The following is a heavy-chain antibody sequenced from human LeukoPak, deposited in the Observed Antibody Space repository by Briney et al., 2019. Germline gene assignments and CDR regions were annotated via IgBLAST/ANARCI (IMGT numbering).Heavy chain of an antibody. CDR2: IYSGGDT. J-gene: IGHJ3*02. CDR1: GPTITINY. D-gene: IGHD3-10*01. V-gene: IGHV3-66*04. CDR3: ARLKSYFGSGTLWAFDI. Sequence: PGGSLRLSCAASGPTITINYMTWVRRAPGEGLEWISVIYSGGDTYYADSVKGRFTISRDNSKNTLYLQMNSLRAEDTAVYYCARLKSYFGSGTLWAFDIWGHGTRVTVSS.